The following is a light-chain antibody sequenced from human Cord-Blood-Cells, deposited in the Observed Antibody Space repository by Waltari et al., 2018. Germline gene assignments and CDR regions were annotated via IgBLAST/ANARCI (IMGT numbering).Light chain of an antibody. Sequence: QSALPQPPSASGSPGQSVTISCTGTTSDVGGYNYVSWYQQHPGKAPKPMIYEVSKRPSGVPDRFSGSKSGNTASLTVSGLQAEDEADYYCSSYAGSNNFDVVFGGGTKLTVL. CDR2: EVS. CDR3: SSYAGSNNFDVV. V-gene: IGLV2-8*01. CDR1: TSDVGGYNY. J-gene: IGLJ2*01.